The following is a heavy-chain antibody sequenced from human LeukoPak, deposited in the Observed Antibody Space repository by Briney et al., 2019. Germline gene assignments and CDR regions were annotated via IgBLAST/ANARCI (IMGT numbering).Heavy chain of an antibody. Sequence: ASVKVSCKASGYTFTGYYMHWVRQAPGQGLEWMGWINPNSGGTNYAQKFQGRVTMTRDTSISTAYMELSRLRSDDTAVYYCARALSPIEVLWFGVPVSYFDYWGQGTLVTVSS. CDR1: GYTFTGYY. J-gene: IGHJ4*02. CDR2: INPNSGGT. D-gene: IGHD3-10*01. CDR3: ARALSPIEVLWFGVPVSYFDY. V-gene: IGHV1-2*02.